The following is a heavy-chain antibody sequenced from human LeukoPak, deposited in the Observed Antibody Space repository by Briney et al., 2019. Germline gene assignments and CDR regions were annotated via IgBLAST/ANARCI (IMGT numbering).Heavy chain of an antibody. D-gene: IGHD4-17*01. CDR1: GGTFSNYV. CDR2: IIPIFGTA. V-gene: IGHV1-69*13. J-gene: IGHJ4*02. CDR3: ARNERYGDTRLYHFGY. Sequence: GASVKVSCKASGGTFSNYVVSWVRQAPGQGLEWMGGIIPIFGTAKYAQKFQGKVTITADESTNTAYMELSSLRSEDTAVYYCARNERYGDTRLYHFGYWGQGTLVTVSS.